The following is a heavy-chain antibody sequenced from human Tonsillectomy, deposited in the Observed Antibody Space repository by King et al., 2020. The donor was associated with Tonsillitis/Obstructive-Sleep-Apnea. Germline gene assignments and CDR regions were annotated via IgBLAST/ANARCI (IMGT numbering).Heavy chain of an antibody. Sequence: VQLVESGGGVVQPGRSLRLSCAASGFTFSSYGMHWVRQAPRKGLEWVAVIWYDGINKYYADSVKGRFTISRDNSKNTLYLQMNSLRAEDTAVYYCARAYSSRGRSSRVEYFLDYWGQGTLVTVSS. CDR3: ARAYSSRGRSSRVEYFLDY. J-gene: IGHJ4*02. D-gene: IGHD4-11*01. CDR2: IWYDGINK. V-gene: IGHV3-33*01. CDR1: GFTFSSYG.